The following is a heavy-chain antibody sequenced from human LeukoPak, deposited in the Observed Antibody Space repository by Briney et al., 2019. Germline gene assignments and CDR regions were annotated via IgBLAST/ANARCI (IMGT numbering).Heavy chain of an antibody. CDR1: GGSFSGYY. CDR3: VSLEVRAHYYYYYYMDV. V-gene: IGHV4-34*01. J-gene: IGHJ6*03. CDR2: INHSGST. Sequence: PSETLSLTCAVYGGSFSGYYWSWIRQPPGKGLEWIGEINHSGSTNYNPSLKSRVTISVDTSKNQFSLKLSSVTAADTAVYYCVSLEVRAHYYYYYYMDVWGKGTTVTVSS. D-gene: IGHD3-10*01.